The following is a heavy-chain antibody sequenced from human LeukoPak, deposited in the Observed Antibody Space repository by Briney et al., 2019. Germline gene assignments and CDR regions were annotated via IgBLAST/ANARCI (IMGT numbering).Heavy chain of an antibody. J-gene: IGHJ4*02. CDR1: GYTFTTYW. Sequence: GGSLKISCKASGYTFTTYWIGWVRQMPGEGLEWMGIIFPGDSDTRYSPSFQGQVTISADKSITTAYLQWSSLKASDTAIYYCARPDSGGYWGQGTLVTVSS. CDR3: ARPDSGGY. D-gene: IGHD4-23*01. CDR2: IFPGDSDT. V-gene: IGHV5-51*01.